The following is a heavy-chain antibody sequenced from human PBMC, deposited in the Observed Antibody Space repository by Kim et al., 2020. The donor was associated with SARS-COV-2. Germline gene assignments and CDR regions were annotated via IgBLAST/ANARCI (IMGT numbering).Heavy chain of an antibody. Sequence: ASVKVSCKASGYTFTSYAMNWVRQAPGQGLEWMGWINTNTGNPTYAQGFTGRFVFSLDTSVSTAYLQISSLKAEDTAVYYCARSVRVTAVAALPYWGQGTLVTVSS. V-gene: IGHV7-4-1*02. D-gene: IGHD6-19*01. CDR2: INTNTGNP. CDR1: GYTFTSYA. J-gene: IGHJ4*02. CDR3: ARSVRVTAVAALPY.